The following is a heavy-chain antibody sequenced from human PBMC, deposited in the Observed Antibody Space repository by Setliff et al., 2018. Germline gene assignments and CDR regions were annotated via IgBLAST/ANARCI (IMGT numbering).Heavy chain of an antibody. CDR3: ARYDSSGYHYYYGMDV. J-gene: IGHJ6*02. CDR2: IYPGDSDT. CDR1: GYSLTSYW. V-gene: IGHV5-51*01. Sequence: PGESLKISCKGSGYSLTSYWIGWVRQMPGKGLEWMGIIYPGDSDTRYSLSFQGQVTISADKSISTAYLQWSSLKASDTAMYYCARYDSSGYHYYYGMDVWGQGTTVTVSS. D-gene: IGHD3-22*01.